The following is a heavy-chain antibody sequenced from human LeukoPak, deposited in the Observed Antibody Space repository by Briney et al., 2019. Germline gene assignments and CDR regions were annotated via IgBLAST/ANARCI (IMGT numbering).Heavy chain of an antibody. Sequence: PGGSLRLSCAASGFTFSSYGMHWVRQAPGKGLEWVAVISYDGSNKYYAGSVKGRFTISRDNSKNTLYLQMNSLRAEDTAVYYCAKGQQLVRGYFDYWGQGTLVTVSS. CDR1: GFTFSSYG. CDR3: AKGQQLVRGYFDY. V-gene: IGHV3-30*18. CDR2: ISYDGSNK. J-gene: IGHJ4*02. D-gene: IGHD6-13*01.